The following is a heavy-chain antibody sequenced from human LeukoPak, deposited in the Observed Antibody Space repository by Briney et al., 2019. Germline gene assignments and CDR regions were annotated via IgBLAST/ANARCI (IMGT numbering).Heavy chain of an antibody. CDR2: ISGSGGST. CDR1: GITLSNHG. Sequence: GGSLRLSCAVSGITLSNHGMSWVRQAPGKGLEWVAGISGSGGSTNYADSVKGRFTISRDNPKNTLYLQMNSLRAEDTAVYFCAKRGVVIRVILVGFHKEAYYFDSWGQGALVTVSS. D-gene: IGHD3-22*01. J-gene: IGHJ4*02. V-gene: IGHV3-23*01. CDR3: AKRGVVIRVILVGFHKEAYYFDS.